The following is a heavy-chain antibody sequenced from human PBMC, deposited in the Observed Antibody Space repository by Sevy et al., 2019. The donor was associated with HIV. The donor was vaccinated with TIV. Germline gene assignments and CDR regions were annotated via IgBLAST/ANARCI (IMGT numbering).Heavy chain of an antibody. D-gene: IGHD6-13*01. CDR2: IIPIFGTA. V-gene: IGHV1-69*13. Sequence: ASVKVSCKASGGTFSSYAISWVRQAPGQGLEWMGGIIPIFGTANYAQKFQGRVMITADESTSTAYMELSSLRSEDTAVYYCAGPGIAGTYYYYGMDVWGQGTTVTVSS. CDR1: GGTFSSYA. CDR3: AGPGIAGTYYYYGMDV. J-gene: IGHJ6*02.